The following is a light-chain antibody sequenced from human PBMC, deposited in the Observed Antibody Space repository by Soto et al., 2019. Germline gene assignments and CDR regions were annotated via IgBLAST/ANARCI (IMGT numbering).Light chain of an antibody. Sequence: QSALTQPPSASGSLGQSVTISCTGTSSDIGGYNYVSWYQQHPGKAPKLMIYEVNKRPSGVPDRFSGSKSGNTASLTVSGLQADDDADYYCSSYAGSNIFGVFGTGTKLTVL. V-gene: IGLV2-8*01. CDR1: SSDIGGYNY. J-gene: IGLJ1*01. CDR2: EVN. CDR3: SSYAGSNIFGV.